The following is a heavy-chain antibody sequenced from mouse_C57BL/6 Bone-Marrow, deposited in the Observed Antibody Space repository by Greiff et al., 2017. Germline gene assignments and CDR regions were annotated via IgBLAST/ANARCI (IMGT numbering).Heavy chain of an antibody. Sequence: VQLQQSGPELVKPGASVKISCKASGYTFTDYYMNWVKQSHGKSLEWIGDINPNNGGTSYNQKFKGKATLTVDKSSSTAYMELRSLTSEDSAVYYCAKEGIYYYGSSYGYFDVWGTGTTVTVSS. D-gene: IGHD1-1*01. CDR3: AKEGIYYYGSSYGYFDV. CDR1: GYTFTDYY. CDR2: INPNNGGT. V-gene: IGHV1-26*01. J-gene: IGHJ1*03.